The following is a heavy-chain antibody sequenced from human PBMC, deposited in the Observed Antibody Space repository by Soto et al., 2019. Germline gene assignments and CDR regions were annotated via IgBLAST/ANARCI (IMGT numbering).Heavy chain of an antibody. CDR2: INAGNGNT. Sequence: ASVKVSCKASGYTFTSYAMHWVRQAPGQRLEWMGWINAGNGNTKYSQKFQGRVTITRDTSASTAYMELSSLRSEDTAVYYCARGAAAGNFLDFDYWGQGTMVTVSS. D-gene: IGHD6-13*01. V-gene: IGHV1-3*01. J-gene: IGHJ4*02. CDR3: ARGAAAGNFLDFDY. CDR1: GYTFTSYA.